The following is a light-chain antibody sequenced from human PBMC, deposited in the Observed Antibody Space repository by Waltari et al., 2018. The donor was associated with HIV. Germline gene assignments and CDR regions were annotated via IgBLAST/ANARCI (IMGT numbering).Light chain of an antibody. CDR2: QDS. J-gene: IGLJ2*01. CDR3: QACDSSTVV. V-gene: IGLV3-1*01. CDR1: KLGDRY. Sequence: SYELTQPPSVSVSPGRTASITCSGDKLGDRYACWYQQKPGQSPVLVIYQDSKRPSGIPERFSGSNSGNTATLTISGTQAMDEADYYCQACDSSTVVFGGGTKLTVL.